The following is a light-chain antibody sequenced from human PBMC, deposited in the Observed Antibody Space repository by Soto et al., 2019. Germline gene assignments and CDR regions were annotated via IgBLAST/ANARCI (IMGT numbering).Light chain of an antibody. Sequence: QAVVTQEPSLTVSPGGTVTLTCASSTGAVTSDSYPSWFQQKPGQAPRALIYTISNEHSWTPARFSGSLLGGKAALTLSDVQLEDEAAYFCVLYYDGAHVFGPGTKVTVL. V-gene: IGLV7-43*01. CDR2: TIS. CDR3: VLYYDGAHV. CDR1: TGAVTSDSY. J-gene: IGLJ1*01.